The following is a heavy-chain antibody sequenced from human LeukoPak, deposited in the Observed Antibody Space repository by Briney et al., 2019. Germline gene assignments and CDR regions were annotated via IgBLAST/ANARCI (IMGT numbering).Heavy chain of an antibody. CDR2: ISAYNGNT. V-gene: IGHV1-18*01. CDR1: GYTFTSYG. CDR3: ARRLGKGTFNLFDP. Sequence: ASVKVSCKASGYTFTSYGISWVRQAPGQGLEWMGWISAYNGNTNYAQKLQGRVTMTTDTSTSTAYMELRSLGSDDTAVYYWARRLGKGTFNLFDPWGQGTLVTVSS. D-gene: IGHD1-1*01. J-gene: IGHJ5*02.